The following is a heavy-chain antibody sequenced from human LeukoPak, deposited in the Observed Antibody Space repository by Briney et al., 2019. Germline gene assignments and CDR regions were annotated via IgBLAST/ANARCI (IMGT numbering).Heavy chain of an antibody. J-gene: IGHJ3*02. CDR3: AKDLGMVRGVPDAFDI. CDR2: ISGSGGST. D-gene: IGHD3-10*01. CDR1: GFTFSSYA. V-gene: IGHV3-23*01. Sequence: GGSLRLSCAVSGFTFSSYAMSWVRQAPGKGLEWVSAISGSGGSTYYADSVKGRFTISRDNSKNTLYLQMNSLRAEDTAVYYCAKDLGMVRGVPDAFDIWGQGTMVTVSS.